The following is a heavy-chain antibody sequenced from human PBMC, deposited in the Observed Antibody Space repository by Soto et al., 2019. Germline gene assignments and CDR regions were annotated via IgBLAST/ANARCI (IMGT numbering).Heavy chain of an antibody. J-gene: IGHJ4*02. CDR1: GFSLSTSGVG. CDR3: AHRPGTGVSSSWYFDY. Sequence: SGPTLVNPTQTLTLTCTFSGFSLSTSGVGVGWIRQPPGKALEWLALIYWNDDKRYSPSLKSRLTITKDTSKNQVVLTMTNMDPVDTATYYCAHRPGTGVSSSWYFDYWGQGTLVTVSS. V-gene: IGHV2-5*01. CDR2: IYWNDDK. D-gene: IGHD6-13*01.